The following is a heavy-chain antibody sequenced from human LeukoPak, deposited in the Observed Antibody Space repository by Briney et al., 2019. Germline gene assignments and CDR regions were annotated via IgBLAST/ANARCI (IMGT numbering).Heavy chain of an antibody. CDR2: IYTSGST. V-gene: IGHV4-61*02. J-gene: IGHJ4*02. CDR3: ARGSIAARPGWFVFDY. Sequence: PSETLSLTCTVSGCSISSGSYYWSWIRQPAGKGLEWIGRIYTSGSTNYNPSLKSRVTISVDTSKNQFSLKLSSVTAADTAVYYCARGSIAARPGWFVFDYWGQGTLVTVSS. CDR1: GCSISSGSYY. D-gene: IGHD6-6*01.